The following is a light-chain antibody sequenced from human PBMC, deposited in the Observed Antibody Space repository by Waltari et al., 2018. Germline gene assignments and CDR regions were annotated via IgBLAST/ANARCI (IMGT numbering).Light chain of an antibody. Sequence: DIVMTQSPDSLAVSLGERATINCRSSQNLLYSNNRNYVSWYQQKPGQPPKLLISWASTRESGVPDRFSGSGSGTDFTLTISSLQAEDVADYYYHQYIALPLTFGQGTKVDIK. CDR3: HQYIALPLT. CDR1: QNLLYSNNRNY. J-gene: IGKJ1*01. CDR2: WAS. V-gene: IGKV4-1*01.